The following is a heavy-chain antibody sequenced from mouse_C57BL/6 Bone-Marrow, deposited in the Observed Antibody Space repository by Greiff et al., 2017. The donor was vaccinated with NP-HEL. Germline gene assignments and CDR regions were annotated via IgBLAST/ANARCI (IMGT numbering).Heavy chain of an antibody. Sequence: VKLMESGAELVKPGASVKLSCKASGYTFTEYTIHWVKQRSGQGLEWIGWFYPGSGSIKYNEKFKDKATLTADKSSSTVYMELSRLTSEDSAVYFCARHEAYSAWFAYWGQGTLVTVSA. CDR2: FYPGSGSI. J-gene: IGHJ3*01. CDR1: GYTFTEYT. CDR3: ARHEAYSAWFAY. D-gene: IGHD2-10*01. V-gene: IGHV1-62-2*01.